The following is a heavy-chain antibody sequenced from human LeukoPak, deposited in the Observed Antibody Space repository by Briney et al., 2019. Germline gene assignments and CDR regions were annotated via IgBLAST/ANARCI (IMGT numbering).Heavy chain of an antibody. D-gene: IGHD3-16*02. CDR2: INPNSGGT. V-gene: IGHV1-2*02. J-gene: IGHJ4*02. CDR1: GYTFTGYY. Sequence: ASVKVSCKASGYTFTGYYMHWVRQAPGQGLERMGWINPNSGGTNYAQKFQGRVTMTRDTSISTAYMELSRLRSDDTAVYCCARDAMTYYDYVWGSYRPTDYWGQGTLVTVSS. CDR3: ARDAMTYYDYVWGSYRPTDY.